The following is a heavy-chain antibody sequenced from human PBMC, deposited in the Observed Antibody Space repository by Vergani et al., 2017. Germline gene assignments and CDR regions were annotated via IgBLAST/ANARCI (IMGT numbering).Heavy chain of an antibody. CDR1: GYTFTSYY. V-gene: IGHV1-46*01. Sequence: QVQLVQSGAEVKKPGASVKVSCKASGYTFTSYYMHWVRQAPGQGLEWMGIINPSGGSTSYAQKFQGRVTMTRDTSTSTVYRELSSLGSEDTAVYYCAREAAAGTWEGGWFDPWGEGTLGTVSS. J-gene: IGHJ5*02. CDR2: INPSGGST. D-gene: IGHD6-13*01. CDR3: AREAAAGTWEGGWFDP.